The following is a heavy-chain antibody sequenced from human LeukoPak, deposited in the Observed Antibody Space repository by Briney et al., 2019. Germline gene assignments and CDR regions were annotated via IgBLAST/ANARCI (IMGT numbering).Heavy chain of an antibody. CDR2: INHSGST. CDR1: GGSFSGYY. Sequence: PSETLSLTCAVYGGSFSGYYWSWIRQPPGKGLEWIGEINHSGSTNYNPSLKSRVTISVDTSKNQFSLKLSSVTAADTAVYYCARGQRESRRVTIFGVATPLYYYYMDVWDKGTTVTVSS. J-gene: IGHJ6*03. CDR3: ARGQRESRRVTIFGVATPLYYYYMDV. V-gene: IGHV4-34*01. D-gene: IGHD3-3*01.